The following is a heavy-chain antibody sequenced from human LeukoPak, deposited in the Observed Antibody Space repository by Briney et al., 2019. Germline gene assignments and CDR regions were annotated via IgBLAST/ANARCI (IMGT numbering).Heavy chain of an antibody. CDR3: STAMAESSDY. CDR2: IYYSGST. CDR1: GGSISSSSYY. D-gene: IGHD5-18*01. V-gene: IGHV4-39*01. J-gene: IGHJ4*02. Sequence: SETLSLTCTVPGGSISSSSYYWGWIRQPPGKGQEWIGSIYYSGSTYYNPSLKSRVTISVDTSKNQFSLKLSSVTAADTAVYYCSTAMAESSDYWGQGTLVTVSS.